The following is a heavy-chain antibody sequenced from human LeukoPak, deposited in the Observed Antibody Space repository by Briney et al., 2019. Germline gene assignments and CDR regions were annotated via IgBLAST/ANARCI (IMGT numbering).Heavy chain of an antibody. CDR1: GFTFSSYA. CDR3: ARDLRAVAWSDY. J-gene: IGHJ4*02. CDR2: ISYDGSNK. V-gene: IGHV3-30*04. D-gene: IGHD6-19*01. Sequence: PGGSLRLSCVASGFTFSSYAMHWVRQAPGKGLEWVAVISYDGSNKYYADSVKGRFTISRDNSKNTLYLQMNSLRAEDTAVYYCARDLRAVAWSDYWGQGTLVTVSS.